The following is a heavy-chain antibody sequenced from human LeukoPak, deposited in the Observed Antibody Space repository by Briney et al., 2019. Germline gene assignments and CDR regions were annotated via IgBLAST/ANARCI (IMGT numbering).Heavy chain of an antibody. D-gene: IGHD6-19*01. CDR1: GYTFTSYA. CDR2: INAGNGNT. V-gene: IGHV1-3*01. CDR3: ERIDGQWLYDY. Sequence: ASVKVSCKASGYTFTSYAMHWVRQAPGQRLEWMGWINAGNGNTKYSQKFQGRVTITRDTSASTAYMELSSLRSEDTAVYYCERIDGQWLYDYWGQGTLVTVSS. J-gene: IGHJ4*02.